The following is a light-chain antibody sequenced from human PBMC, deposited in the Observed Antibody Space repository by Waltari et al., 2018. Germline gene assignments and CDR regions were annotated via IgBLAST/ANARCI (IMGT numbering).Light chain of an antibody. CDR1: QRVSRN. V-gene: IGKV3-11*01. CDR3: QQRSNWPPLLT. CDR2: DTS. J-gene: IGKJ4*01. Sequence: EIVLTQSPATLSLSPGERATLTCRASQRVSRNLAWYQQKPGQDPRLLIYDTSSSATGIPARFSGSGSGTDFTLTISSLEPEDSAVYYCQQRSNWPPLLTFGGGTKVEI.